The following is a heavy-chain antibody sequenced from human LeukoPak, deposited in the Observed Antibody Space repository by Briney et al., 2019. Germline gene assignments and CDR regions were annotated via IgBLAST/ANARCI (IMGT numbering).Heavy chain of an antibody. V-gene: IGHV3-9*01. D-gene: IGHD5-24*01. CDR2: ITWNRDNI. CDR1: GFTFDDYA. J-gene: IGHJ4*02. Sequence: GRSLRLSCAASGFTFDDYAMHWVRQAPGKGLEWVSGITWNRDNIGYGDSVKGRFTISRDNVKNSLYLQMNSLRAEDTAVYYCARDHRGMATRNFDYWGQGTLVTVSS. CDR3: ARDHRGMATRNFDY.